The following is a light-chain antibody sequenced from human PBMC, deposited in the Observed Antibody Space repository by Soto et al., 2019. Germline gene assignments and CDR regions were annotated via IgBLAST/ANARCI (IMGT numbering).Light chain of an antibody. CDR2: ATS. V-gene: IGKV1-5*01. Sequence: DIQMTQCPSTLSASVGDRVSITCGASQSLNSWLAWYQQKPGKAPKLLIHATSTLQSGVPSRFSGSGSGTEFTLTISSLQPEDFATYYCQQLSSYPITFGQGTRLEIK. CDR3: QQLSSYPIT. J-gene: IGKJ5*01. CDR1: QSLNSW.